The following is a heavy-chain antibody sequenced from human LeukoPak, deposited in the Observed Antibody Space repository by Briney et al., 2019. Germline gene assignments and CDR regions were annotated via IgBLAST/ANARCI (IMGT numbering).Heavy chain of an antibody. Sequence: GGSLRLSCAASRFTFNSNAMSWVRQAPGKGLEWVSGISDSGGRTYYADSVKGRFTISRDNSKNTLYLQMNSLRAEDTAVYYCAKSYYYDSSGYFYDAFDIWGQGTMVTVSS. CDR2: ISDSGGRT. D-gene: IGHD3-22*01. J-gene: IGHJ3*02. V-gene: IGHV3-23*01. CDR1: RFTFNSNA. CDR3: AKSYYYDSSGYFYDAFDI.